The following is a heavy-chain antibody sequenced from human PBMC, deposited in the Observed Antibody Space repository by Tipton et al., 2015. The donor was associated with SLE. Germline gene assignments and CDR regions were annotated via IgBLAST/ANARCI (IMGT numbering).Heavy chain of an antibody. CDR1: GYSISSGYY. CDR3: ARDADSSSWYYFDY. V-gene: IGHV4-38-2*02. CDR2: IYHSGST. Sequence: TLSLTCTVSGYSISSGYYWGWIRQPPGKGLEWIGMIYHSGSTYYNPSLKSRVTISVDTSKNQFSLKLSSVTAADTAVYYCARDADSSSWYYFDYWGQGTLVTVSS. J-gene: IGHJ4*02. D-gene: IGHD6-13*01.